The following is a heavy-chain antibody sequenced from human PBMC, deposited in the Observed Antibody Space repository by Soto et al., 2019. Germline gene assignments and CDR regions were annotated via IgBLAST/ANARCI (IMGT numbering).Heavy chain of an antibody. D-gene: IGHD3-22*01. J-gene: IGHJ4*02. CDR2: VSPNSGGT. CDR3: ARDEDFHDSGHY. Sequence: GASVKVSCKSSGYTFAGYYIHWVRQAPGQGLEWMGWVSPNSGGTYYTQKFQGRVTMTRDTSISTAYMELNRLRSDDTAVYYCARDEDFHDSGHYWGQGSLVTVSS. V-gene: IGHV1-2*02. CDR1: GYTFAGYY.